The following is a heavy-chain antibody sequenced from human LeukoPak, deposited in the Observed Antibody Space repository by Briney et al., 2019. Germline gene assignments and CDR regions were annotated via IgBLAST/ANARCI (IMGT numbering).Heavy chain of an antibody. CDR3: ARWLDSSGGNFDY. CDR2: IIPIFGTA. D-gene: IGHD6-19*01. V-gene: IGHV1-69*13. J-gene: IGHJ4*02. Sequence: SVKVSCKASGGTFSSYAISWVRQAPGQGLEWMGGIIPIFGTANCAQKFQGRVTITADESTSTAYMELSSLRSEDTAVYYCARWLDSSGGNFDYWGQGTLVTVSS. CDR1: GGTFSSYA.